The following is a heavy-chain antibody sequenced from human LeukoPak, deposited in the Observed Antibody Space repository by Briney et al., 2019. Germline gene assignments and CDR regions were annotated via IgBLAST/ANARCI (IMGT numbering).Heavy chain of an antibody. J-gene: IGHJ2*01. CDR2: INPTSVGR. CDR3: ARMGRGDQDWYFDL. Sequence: ASVNVSCKASGYTFTNYFAYWVRQAPGQGLEWIGIINPTSVGREYAQKFQGRITMTRDTSTSTVYMELNSLRSDDTAVYYCARMGRGDQDWYFDLWGRGTLITVSS. V-gene: IGHV1-46*01. CDR1: GYTFTNYF. D-gene: IGHD4-17*01.